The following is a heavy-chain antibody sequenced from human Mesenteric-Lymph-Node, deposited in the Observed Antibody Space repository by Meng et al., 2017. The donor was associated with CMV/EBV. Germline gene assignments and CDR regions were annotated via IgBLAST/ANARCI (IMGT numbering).Heavy chain of an antibody. CDR2: IKTDGTVT. D-gene: IGHD2-2*01. J-gene: IGHJ6*02. V-gene: IGHV3-74*01. CDR1: GFTFSNYW. Sequence: GESLKISCAASGFTFSNYWMHWVRQAPGKGLMWVSQIKTDGTVTTYADSVKGRFTISRDTAKNTLYLQMNSLRAEDTAMYYCTRSGYCTSTSCQGAYYYGMDVWGQGTTVTVSS. CDR3: TRSGYCTSTSCQGAYYYGMDV.